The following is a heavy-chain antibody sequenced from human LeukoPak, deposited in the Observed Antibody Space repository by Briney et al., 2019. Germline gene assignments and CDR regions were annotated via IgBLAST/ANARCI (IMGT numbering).Heavy chain of an antibody. V-gene: IGHV4-61*02. Sequence: PSQTLSLTCTVSGGSISSGSYYWSWIRQPAGKGLEWIGRIYTSGSTNYNPSLKSRVTISVDTFKNQFSLKLSSVTAADTAVYYCARGRAAAGIPFDYWGQGTLVTVSS. CDR1: GGSISSGSYY. J-gene: IGHJ4*02. D-gene: IGHD6-13*01. CDR3: ARGRAAAGIPFDY. CDR2: IYTSGST.